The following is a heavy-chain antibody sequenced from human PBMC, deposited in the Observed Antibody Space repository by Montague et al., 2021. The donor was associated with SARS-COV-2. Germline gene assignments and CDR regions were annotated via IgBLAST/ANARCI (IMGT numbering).Heavy chain of an antibody. CDR2: VYYSGIT. Sequence: SETLSLTCSVSGDSIRSSGYYWGWIRQPPGKGLEWIGTVYYSGITNYNPSLKSRVTMPVDTSKNQFSLELRSVTAADTAVYYCARLGFVELWLNLGWFDPWGQGTLVTVSS. CDR3: ARLGFVELWLNLGWFDP. V-gene: IGHV4-39*01. J-gene: IGHJ5*02. D-gene: IGHD3-16*02. CDR1: GDSIRSSGYY.